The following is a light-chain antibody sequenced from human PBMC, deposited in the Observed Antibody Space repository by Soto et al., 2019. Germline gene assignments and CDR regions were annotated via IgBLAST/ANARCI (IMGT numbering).Light chain of an antibody. Sequence: EIVLTQSPAPLSLSPGERATLSCRASQSVSTYLAWYQQKPGQAPRLLISDASNRAAGIPARFSGSGSGTDFTLTISGLEPEDSAVYYCQQRSTWPLGTFGQGTKVDIK. J-gene: IGKJ1*01. CDR1: QSVSTY. V-gene: IGKV3-11*01. CDR2: DAS. CDR3: QQRSTWPLGT.